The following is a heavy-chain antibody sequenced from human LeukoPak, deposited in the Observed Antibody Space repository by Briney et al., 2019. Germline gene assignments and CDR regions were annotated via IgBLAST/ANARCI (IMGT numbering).Heavy chain of an antibody. CDR2: IYYGGNT. Sequence: SETLSLTCAVSGDSVSSSNYYWSWIRQPPGKGLEWIGYIYYGGNTNYNPSLQSRVTISVDTSKSQFSLKLSSVTAADTAVYYCVRLTRRSGNYFDYWGQGTLVTVSS. J-gene: IGHJ4*02. CDR1: GDSVSSSNYY. CDR3: VRLTRRSGNYFDY. D-gene: IGHD1-1*01. V-gene: IGHV4-61*01.